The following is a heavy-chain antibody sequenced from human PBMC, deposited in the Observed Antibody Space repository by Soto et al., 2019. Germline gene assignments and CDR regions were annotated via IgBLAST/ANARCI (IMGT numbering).Heavy chain of an antibody. J-gene: IGHJ4*02. CDR3: AKDRLLWFGELDH. CDR1: GFTFSSYG. V-gene: IGHV3-30*18. CDR2: ISYDGSNK. Sequence: PGGSLRLSCAASGFTFSSYGMHWVRQAPGKGLEWVAVISYDGSNKYYADSVKGRFTISRDNSKNTLYLQMNSLRAEDTAVYYCAKDRLLWFGELDHWGQGTLVTVSS. D-gene: IGHD3-10*01.